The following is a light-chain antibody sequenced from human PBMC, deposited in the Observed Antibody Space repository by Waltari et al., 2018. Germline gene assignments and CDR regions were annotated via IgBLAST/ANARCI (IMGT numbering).Light chain of an antibody. CDR2: EDT. V-gene: IGLV6-57*03. CDR3: QSYDSSTVI. CDR1: SGSIASNY. J-gene: IGLJ2*01. Sequence: NFFLTQPHSVSASPGKTVIISCTRSSGSIASNYVQWYQLRPGSAPITVIYEDTQRPPGVSDRFSGSLDSSSNSATLTIAGLKTEDEADYYCQSYDSSTVIFGGGTTLTVL.